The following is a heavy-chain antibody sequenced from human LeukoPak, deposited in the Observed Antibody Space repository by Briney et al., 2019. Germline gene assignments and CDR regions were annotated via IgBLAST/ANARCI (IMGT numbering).Heavy chain of an antibody. V-gene: IGHV3-30*02. J-gene: IGHJ1*01. CDR3: ARDQEPPGPEPEYFQH. CDR1: GFTFSSYG. CDR2: IRYDGSNK. D-gene: IGHD3-10*01. Sequence: GGSLRLSCAASGFTFSSYGMHWVRQAPGKGLEWVAFIRYDGSNKYYADSVKGRFTISRDNSKNTLYLQMNSLRAEDTAVYYCARDQEPPGPEPEYFQHWGQGTLVTVSS.